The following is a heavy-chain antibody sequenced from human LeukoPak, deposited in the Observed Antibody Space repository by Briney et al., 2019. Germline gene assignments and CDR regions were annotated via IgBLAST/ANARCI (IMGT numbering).Heavy chain of an antibody. CDR3: ARETNYYDSSGYYYGHPDY. D-gene: IGHD3-22*01. V-gene: IGHV4-4*07. CDR1: GGSISSYY. Sequence: SETLSLTCTVSGGSISSYYWSWLRQPAGKGLEWIGRIYTSGSTNYNPSLKSRVTMSVDTSKNQFSLKLSSVTAADTAVYYCARETNYYDSSGYYYGHPDYWGQGTLVTVSS. CDR2: IYTSGST. J-gene: IGHJ4*02.